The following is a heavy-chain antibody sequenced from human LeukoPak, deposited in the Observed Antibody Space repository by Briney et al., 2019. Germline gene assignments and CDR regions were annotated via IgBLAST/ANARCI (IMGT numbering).Heavy chain of an antibody. Sequence: ASVKVSCKASGGTFSSYAISWVRQAPGQGLEWMGRIIPILGIANYAQKFQGRVTITADKSTSTAYMELSSLRSEDTAVYYCARDRGTTVTTGNWFDPWGQGTLVTVSS. J-gene: IGHJ5*02. V-gene: IGHV1-69*04. CDR3: ARDRGTTVTTGNWFDP. CDR1: GGTFSSYA. CDR2: IIPILGIA. D-gene: IGHD4-17*01.